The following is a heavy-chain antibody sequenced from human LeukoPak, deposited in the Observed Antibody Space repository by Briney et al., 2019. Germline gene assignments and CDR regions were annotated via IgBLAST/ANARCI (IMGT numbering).Heavy chain of an antibody. Sequence: RSGGSLRLSCAASGFTFSSYAMSWVRQAPGKGLEWVSAISGSGGSTYYADSVKGRFTISRDNSKNTLYLQMDSLRAEDTAIYYCAKSATPWLPPFPYWGQGTLVTVSS. D-gene: IGHD5-12*01. CDR2: ISGSGGST. J-gene: IGHJ4*02. CDR1: GFTFSSYA. V-gene: IGHV3-23*01. CDR3: AKSATPWLPPFPY.